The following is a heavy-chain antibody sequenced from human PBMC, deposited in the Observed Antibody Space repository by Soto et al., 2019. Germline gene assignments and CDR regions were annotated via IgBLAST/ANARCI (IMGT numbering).Heavy chain of an antibody. CDR1: GGSISSSNW. CDR2: IYHSGST. V-gene: IGHV4-4*02. CDR3: ARGRDSSGSPY. Sequence: QVQLQESGPGLVKPSGTLSLTCAVSGGSISSSNWWSWVRQPPGKGLEWIGEIYHSGSTNYNPSLKGRVTISGDKSQNQVSLKLSSVTAADTAVYYCARGRDSSGSPYWGQGTLVTVSS. J-gene: IGHJ4*02. D-gene: IGHD3-22*01.